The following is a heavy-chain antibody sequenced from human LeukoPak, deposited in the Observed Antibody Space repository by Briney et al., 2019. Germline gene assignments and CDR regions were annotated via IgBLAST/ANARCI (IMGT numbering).Heavy chain of an antibody. V-gene: IGHV3-15*01. Sequence: PGGSLRLSCAASGLTFSNAWMSWVRQAPGKGLEWVGRIKSKTDGGTTDYAAPVKGRFTISRDDSKNTLYLQMNSLKTEDTAVYYCTTTHYDFWSGYYPDYWGQGTLVTVSS. D-gene: IGHD3-3*01. CDR1: GLTFSNAW. CDR3: TTTHYDFWSGYYPDY. CDR2: IKSKTDGGTT. J-gene: IGHJ4*02.